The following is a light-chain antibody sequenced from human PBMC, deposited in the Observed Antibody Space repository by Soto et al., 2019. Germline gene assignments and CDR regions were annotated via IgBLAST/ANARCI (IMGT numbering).Light chain of an antibody. Sequence: QSVLTQPASVSGSPGQSITISCTGTSSDVGGYNYVSWYQLLPCKSPKLMIYEVSNRHSGVSNRCSGSKSGNTASLTLSQLQAEDVADYYRSSYTSSSTYGFGTGTKVTVL. CDR1: SSDVGGYNY. CDR3: SSYTSSSTYG. CDR2: EVS. J-gene: IGLJ1*01. V-gene: IGLV2-14*01.